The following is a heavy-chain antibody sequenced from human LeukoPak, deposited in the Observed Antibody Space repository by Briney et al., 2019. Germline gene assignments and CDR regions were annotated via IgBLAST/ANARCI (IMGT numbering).Heavy chain of an antibody. J-gene: IGHJ6*02. CDR1: GGSFSGYY. V-gene: IGHV4-34*01. CDR2: INHSGST. D-gene: IGHD3-10*01. Sequence: SETLSLTCAVYGGSFSGYYWSWIRQPPGKGLEWIGEINHSGSTNYNPSHKSRVTISVDTSKNQFSLKLSSVTAADTAVYYCASLKVRGFYYYGMDVWGQGTTVTVSS. CDR3: ASLKVRGFYYYGMDV.